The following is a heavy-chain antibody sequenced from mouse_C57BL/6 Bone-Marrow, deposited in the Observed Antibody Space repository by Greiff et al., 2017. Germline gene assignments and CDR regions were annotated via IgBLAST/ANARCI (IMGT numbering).Heavy chain of an antibody. CDR1: GYTFTSYW. Sequence: VQVVESGAELAKPGASVKLSCKASGYTFTSYWMHWVKQRPGQGLEWIGYINPSSGYTKYNQKFKDKATLTADKSSSTAYMQLSSLTYEDSAVYYCARSFYGPAWFATGAKGLWSLSLQ. J-gene: IGHJ3*01. CDR2: INPSSGYT. V-gene: IGHV1-7*01. D-gene: IGHD1-2*01. CDR3: ARSFYGPAWFAT.